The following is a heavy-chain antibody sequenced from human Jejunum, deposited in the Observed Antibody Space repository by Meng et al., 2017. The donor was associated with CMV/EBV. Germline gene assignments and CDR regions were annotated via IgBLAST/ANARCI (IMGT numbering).Heavy chain of an antibody. CDR2: SRDKGHSYTT. CDR3: TRGWTSGTENWFDP. J-gene: IGHJ5*02. V-gene: IGHV3-72*01. Sequence: SGFIFRDYYVDWVRRAPGKGLEWVGRSRDKGHSYTTEYAVSMKGRFTISRDDSENSVHLQMDSLKIEDTAVYYCTRGWTSGTENWFDPWGQGTLVTVSS. CDR1: GFIFRDYY. D-gene: IGHD1-26*01.